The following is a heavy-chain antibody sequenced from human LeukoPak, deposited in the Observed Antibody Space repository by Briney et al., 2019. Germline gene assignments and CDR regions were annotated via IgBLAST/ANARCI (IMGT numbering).Heavy chain of an antibody. CDR1: GYTFTSYD. CDR2: MNPNSGNT. CDR3: ASAKYSGSYWGRDAFDI. V-gene: IGHV1-8*03. J-gene: IGHJ3*02. D-gene: IGHD1-26*01. Sequence: GASVKVSCKASGYTFTSYDINWVRQATGQGLEWMGWMNPNSGNTGYAQKFQGRVTITRNTSISTAYMELSSLRSEDTAVYYCASAKYSGSYWGRDAFDIWGQGTMVTVSS.